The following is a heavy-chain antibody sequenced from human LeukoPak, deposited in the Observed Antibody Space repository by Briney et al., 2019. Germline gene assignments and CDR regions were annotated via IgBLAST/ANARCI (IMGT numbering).Heavy chain of an antibody. CDR3: AKDLPYDILTGYFTPGWQWFPYDY. CDR2: IYSGGST. J-gene: IGHJ4*02. D-gene: IGHD3-9*01. Sequence: GGSLRLSCAASGFTVSSDYMSWVRQAPGKGLEWVSIIYSGGSTYYADSVKGRFNISRDNSKNTLYLQMNSLRAEDTAVYYCAKDLPYDILTGYFTPGWQWFPYDYWGQGTLVTVSS. CDR1: GFTVSSDY. V-gene: IGHV3-66*01.